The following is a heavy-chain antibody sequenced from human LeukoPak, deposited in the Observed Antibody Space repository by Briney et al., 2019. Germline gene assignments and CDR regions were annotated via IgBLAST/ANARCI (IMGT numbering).Heavy chain of an antibody. V-gene: IGHV4-34*01. Sequence: SETLSLTCAVYGGSFSGYYWSWIRQPPGKGLEWIGEINHSGSTNYNPSLKSRVTISVDTSKNQFSLKLSSMTAADTAVYYCARGTYYYDSSNYYGRLDYWGQGTLVTVSS. CDR2: INHSGST. CDR1: GGSFSGYY. CDR3: ARGTYYYDSSNYYGRLDY. D-gene: IGHD3-22*01. J-gene: IGHJ4*02.